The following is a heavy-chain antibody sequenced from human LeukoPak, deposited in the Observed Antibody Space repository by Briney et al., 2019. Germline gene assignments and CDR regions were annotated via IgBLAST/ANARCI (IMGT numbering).Heavy chain of an antibody. CDR1: GFTFSSYS. J-gene: IGHJ3*02. CDR3: ARDPDIVVVTGDAFDI. CDR2: ISSSSSTI. Sequence: GGSLRLSCAASGFTFSSYSMNWVRQAPGKGLEWVSYISSSSSTIYYADSVKGRFTISRDNAKNSLYLQMNSLRAEDTAVYYCARDPDIVVVTGDAFDIWGQGTMVTVSS. V-gene: IGHV3-48*01. D-gene: IGHD2-21*02.